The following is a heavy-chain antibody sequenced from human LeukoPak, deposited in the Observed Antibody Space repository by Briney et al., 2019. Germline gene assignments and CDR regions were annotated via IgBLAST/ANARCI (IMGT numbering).Heavy chain of an antibody. CDR1: GYTFTGYY. D-gene: IGHD2-15*01. CDR3: ARVPHYCSGGSCYYDAFDI. CDR2: INPNSGGT. V-gene: IGHV1-2*02. Sequence: ASVKVSCKASGYTFTGYYMHWVRQAPGQGLEWMGWINPNSGGTNYAQKFQGRVTMTRDTSISTAYMELSRLRSDDTAVYYCARVPHYCSGGSCYYDAFDIWGQGTMVTVSS. J-gene: IGHJ3*02.